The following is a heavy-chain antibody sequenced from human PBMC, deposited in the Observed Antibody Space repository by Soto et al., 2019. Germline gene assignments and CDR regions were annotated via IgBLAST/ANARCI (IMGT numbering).Heavy chain of an antibody. CDR1: GGSFSGYY. CDR3: ARVNGDYYYYYYMDV. J-gene: IGHJ6*03. Sequence: QVQLQQWGAGLLKPSETLSLTCAVYGGSFSGYYWSWIRQPPGKGLEWIGEINHSGSTNYNPSLKSRVTISVDTSKNQFSLKLSSVTAADTAVYYCARVNGDYYYYYYMDVCGKGTTVTVSS. V-gene: IGHV4-34*01. CDR2: INHSGST. D-gene: IGHD4-17*01.